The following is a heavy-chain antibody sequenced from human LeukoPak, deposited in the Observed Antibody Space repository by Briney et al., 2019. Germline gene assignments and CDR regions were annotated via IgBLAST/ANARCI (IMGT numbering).Heavy chain of an antibody. Sequence: PGGSLRLSCAASGFTFSNAWMSWVRQAPGKGLEWVGCIKSKTDGGTTDYAAPVKGRFTISRDDSKNTLYLQMNSLKTEDTAVYYCTTVSVVVPAAPPSWGQGTLVTVSP. CDR2: IKSKTDGGTT. CDR1: GFTFSNAW. V-gene: IGHV3-15*01. CDR3: TTVSVVVPAAPPS. D-gene: IGHD2-2*01. J-gene: IGHJ4*02.